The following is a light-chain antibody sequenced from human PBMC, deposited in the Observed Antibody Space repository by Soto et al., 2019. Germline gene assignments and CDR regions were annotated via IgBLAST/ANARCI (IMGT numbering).Light chain of an antibody. CDR3: LQHHSFPRT. CDR1: QSISFY. Sequence: DIQMTQSPSSLSASVGDRVTITCRASQSISFYLNWYQQKPGKAHKVLIYAASNLQSGVPSRFSGSGSGTDFTLTISSLQPEDSATYYCLQHHSFPRTFGQGTKVDIK. V-gene: IGKV1-39*01. J-gene: IGKJ1*01. CDR2: AAS.